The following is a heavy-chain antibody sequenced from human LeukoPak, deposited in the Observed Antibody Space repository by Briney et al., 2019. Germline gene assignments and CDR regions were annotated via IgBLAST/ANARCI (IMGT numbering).Heavy chain of an antibody. V-gene: IGHV1-2*02. CDR1: GYTFTCYY. Sequence: ASVKVSCKASGYTFTCYYMHWVRQAPGQGLEWMGWINPNSGGTNYAQKFQGRVTMTRDTSISTAYMELSRLRSDDTAVYYCARDSMVRGVIDLYYWGQGTLVTVSS. D-gene: IGHD3-10*01. J-gene: IGHJ4*02. CDR3: ARDSMVRGVIDLYY. CDR2: INPNSGGT.